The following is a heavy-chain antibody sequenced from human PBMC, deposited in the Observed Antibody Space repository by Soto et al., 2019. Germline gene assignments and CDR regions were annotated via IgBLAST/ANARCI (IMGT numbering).Heavy chain of an antibody. Sequence: LSLTFAVSGGSISSGGYSWSWIRQPPGKGLEWIGYIYHSGSTYYNPSLKSRVTISVDRSKNQFSLKLSSVTAADTAVYYCARDYYYGSGSSSWFDPWGQGTLVTVSS. D-gene: IGHD3-10*01. CDR3: ARDYYYGSGSSSWFDP. J-gene: IGHJ5*02. CDR1: GGSISSGGYS. V-gene: IGHV4-30-2*01. CDR2: IYHSGST.